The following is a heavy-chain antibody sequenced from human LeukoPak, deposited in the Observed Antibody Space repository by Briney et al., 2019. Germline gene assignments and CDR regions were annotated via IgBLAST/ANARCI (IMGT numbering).Heavy chain of an antibody. D-gene: IGHD3-10*01. CDR3: AKFGHGPPYYGMDV. J-gene: IGHJ6*04. CDR2: INKEGYQT. Sequence: GGSLRLSCAASGFTFSNYAMQWVRQVPGRGLEYVAAINKEGYQTYYANSVKGRFTISRDNSKNTVDLQMGNLRAEDTGVYFWAKFGHGPPYYGMDVWGEGTTVTVSS. CDR1: GFTFSNYA. V-gene: IGHV3-64*01.